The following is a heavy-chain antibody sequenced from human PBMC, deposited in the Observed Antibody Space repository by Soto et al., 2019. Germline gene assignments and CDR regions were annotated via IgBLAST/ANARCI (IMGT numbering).Heavy chain of an antibody. D-gene: IGHD3-16*01. Sequence: QVQLVRSGAEVQKPGSSVKVSCKTSRDTFNKYAFNWVRQAPGQGLEWMGWIIPIFSSRNYAEKFQGRVTITADDSTSTAYMELRSLRFEDTAVYYCARGETYLGVWGQGTTVTVSS. V-gene: IGHV1-69*01. CDR1: RDTFNKYA. CDR3: ARGETYLGV. J-gene: IGHJ6*02. CDR2: IIPIFSSR.